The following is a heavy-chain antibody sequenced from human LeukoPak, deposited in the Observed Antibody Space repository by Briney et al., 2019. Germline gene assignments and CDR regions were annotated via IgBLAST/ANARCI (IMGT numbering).Heavy chain of an antibody. J-gene: IGHJ4*02. CDR2: IRYDGSNK. CDR1: GFTFSSYG. V-gene: IGHV3-30*02. Sequence: GGSLRLSCAASGFTFSSYGMHWVRQAPGKGLEWVAFIRYDGSNKYYADSAKGRFTISRDNSKNTLYLQMNSLRAEDTAVYYCAKDRIAWELLNSAFDYWGQGTLVTVSS. CDR3: AKDRIAWELLNSAFDY. D-gene: IGHD1-26*01.